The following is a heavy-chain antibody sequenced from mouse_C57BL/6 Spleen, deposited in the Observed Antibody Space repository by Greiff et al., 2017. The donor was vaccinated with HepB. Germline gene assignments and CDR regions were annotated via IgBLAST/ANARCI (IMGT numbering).Heavy chain of an antibody. CDR3: ARSKGGYYAMDY. CDR2: IYPGSGNT. CDR1: GYTFTDYY. J-gene: IGHJ4*01. V-gene: IGHV1-76*01. Sequence: QVQLQQSGAELVRPGASVKLSCKASGYTFTDYYINWVKQRPGQGLEWIARIYPGSGNTYYNEKFKGKATLTAEKSSSPAYMQLSSLTSEDSAVYCCARSKGGYYAMDYWGQGTSVTVSS.